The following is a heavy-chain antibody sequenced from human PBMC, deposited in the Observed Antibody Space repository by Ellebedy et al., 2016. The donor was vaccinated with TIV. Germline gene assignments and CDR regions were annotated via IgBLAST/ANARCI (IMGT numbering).Heavy chain of an antibody. Sequence: PSETLSLTCSVSGGSISTYFWSWIRQPPGKGLEWIAYIEYSGTTDYNPSLMSRVTISVDTSKNQFSLMLNSVTAADTAVYYCARTHFYDSSGFYVDAFDIWGQGTLVTVSS. CDR1: GGSISTYF. V-gene: IGHV4-59*13. CDR2: IEYSGTT. CDR3: ARTHFYDSSGFYVDAFDI. D-gene: IGHD3-22*01. J-gene: IGHJ3*02.